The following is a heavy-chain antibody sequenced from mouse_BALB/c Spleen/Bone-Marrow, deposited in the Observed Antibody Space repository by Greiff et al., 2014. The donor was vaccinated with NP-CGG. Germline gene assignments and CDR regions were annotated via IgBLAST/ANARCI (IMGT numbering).Heavy chain of an antibody. D-gene: IGHD2-4*01. CDR3: AREISYFDY. Sequence: EVQRVESGPGLVKPSQSLSLTSTVTGYSITSDYAWNWIRQFPGNKLEWMGYISYSGSTSYNPSLKSRISITRDTSKKKFFLQLNYVTTEDTATYYCAREISYFDYWGQGTTLTVSS. CDR1: GYSITSDYA. CDR2: ISYSGST. J-gene: IGHJ2*01. V-gene: IGHV3-2*02.